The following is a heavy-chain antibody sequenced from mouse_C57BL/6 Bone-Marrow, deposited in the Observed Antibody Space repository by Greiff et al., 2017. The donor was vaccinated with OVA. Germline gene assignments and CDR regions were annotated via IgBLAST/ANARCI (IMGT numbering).Heavy chain of an antibody. CDR2: IWTGGGT. D-gene: IGHD1-1*01. J-gene: IGHJ4*01. CDR1: GFSFTSYA. V-gene: IGHV2-9-1*01. CDR3: ARKDYGSSRYYAKDD. Sequence: VNVVESGPGLVAPSQTLSMTCTVSGFSFTSYAISWVRQPPGKGLEWLGVIWTGGGTNNNSAIKSSLTISKDNTKSQVSLKMNSLQTDDTARYYCARKDYGSSRYYAKDDWGKVITVTVS.